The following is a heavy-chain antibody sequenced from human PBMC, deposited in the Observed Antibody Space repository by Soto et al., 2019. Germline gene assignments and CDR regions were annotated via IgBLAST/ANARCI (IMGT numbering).Heavy chain of an antibody. J-gene: IGHJ3*02. Sequence: QVQLQESGPGLVKPSQTLSLTCTVSGGSISSGGYYWSWIRQHPGKGLEWIGYIYYSGSTYYNPSXKXRXTXXVXTXXXXXXXXXXXXTXXXTAVYXCAXVIDTVSTGGNALDIWGQGTMVTVSS. V-gene: IGHV4-31*03. CDR1: GGSISSGGYY. CDR2: IYYSGST. D-gene: IGHD5-12*01. CDR3: AXVIDTVSTGGNALDI.